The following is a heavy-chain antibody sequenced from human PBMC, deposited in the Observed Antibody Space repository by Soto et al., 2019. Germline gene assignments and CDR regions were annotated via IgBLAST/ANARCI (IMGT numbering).Heavy chain of an antibody. J-gene: IGHJ4*02. CDR1: GGSINSGGYC. CDR2: ISYGGST. Sequence: QVQLQESGPGLVKPSQTLSLTCTVSGGSINSGGYCWSWTRQHPGKGLDWIGCISYGGSTSYNPSLKSRVTISVDTSKNQFSLKLPSLTAADTAVYYCSRGILVWGQGALITVSS. CDR3: SRGILV. V-gene: IGHV4-31*03. D-gene: IGHD5-18*01.